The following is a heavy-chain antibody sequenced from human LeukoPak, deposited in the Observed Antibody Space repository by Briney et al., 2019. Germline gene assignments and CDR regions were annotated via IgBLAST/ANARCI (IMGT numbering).Heavy chain of an antibody. V-gene: IGHV4-34*01. Sequence: SETLSLTCAVYSGSFSGYYWSWIRQPPGKGLEWIGEINHSGSTNYNPSLKSRVSISVDTSKNQFSLKLNSVTAADTAVYYCARGRGCSSTSCYNWFDPWGQGTLVTVCS. CDR2: INHSGST. CDR3: ARGRGCSSTSCYNWFDP. D-gene: IGHD2-2*01. CDR1: SGSFSGYY. J-gene: IGHJ5*02.